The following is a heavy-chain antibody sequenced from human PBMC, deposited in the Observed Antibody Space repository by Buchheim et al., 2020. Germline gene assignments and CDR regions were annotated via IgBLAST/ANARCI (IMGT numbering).Heavy chain of an antibody. CDR3: ARRDVTAVAGQEVDY. CDR2: IYYGGST. J-gene: IGHJ4*02. D-gene: IGHD6-19*01. V-gene: IGHV4-39*01. CDR1: GGSISSSSYS. Sequence: QLQLQESGPGLVKPSETLSLTCTVSGGSISSSSYSWGWIRQPPGKGLEWIGTIYYGGSTYYNPSLKSQVTISVDTSKNQFSLKLSSVTAADTAVYYCARRDVTAVAGQEVDYWGQGTL.